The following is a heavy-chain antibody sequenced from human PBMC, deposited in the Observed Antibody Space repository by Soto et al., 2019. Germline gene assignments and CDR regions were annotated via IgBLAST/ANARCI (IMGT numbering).Heavy chain of an antibody. J-gene: IGHJ6*02. CDR1: GFTFSSYA. D-gene: IGHD2-15*01. CDR3: AKPPILKDSPPGLGARYYYGMDV. Sequence: ESGGGLVQPGGSLRLSCAASGFTFSSYAMSWVRQAPGKGLEWVSAISGSGGSTYYADSVKGRFTISRDNSKNTLYLQMNSLRAEDTAVYYCAKPPILKDSPPGLGARYYYGMDVWGQGTTVTVSS. CDR2: ISGSGGST. V-gene: IGHV3-23*01.